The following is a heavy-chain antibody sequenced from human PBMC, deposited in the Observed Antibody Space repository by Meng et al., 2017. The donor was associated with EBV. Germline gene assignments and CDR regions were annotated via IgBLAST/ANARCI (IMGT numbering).Heavy chain of an antibody. CDR3: ASESGRGFTPDY. Sequence: QVQVQQVGAEVKKPGSSVEVSCRTSGGTFRSDAVSWVRQAPGQGLEWMGGLIPMSGAPHYAQKFQDRVTIIADESTSTHSMELNNLRFEDTAMYYCASESGRGFTPDYWGQGTLVTVSS. CDR2: LIPMSGAP. V-gene: IGHV1-69*01. CDR1: GGTFRSDA. D-gene: IGHD3-10*01. J-gene: IGHJ4*02.